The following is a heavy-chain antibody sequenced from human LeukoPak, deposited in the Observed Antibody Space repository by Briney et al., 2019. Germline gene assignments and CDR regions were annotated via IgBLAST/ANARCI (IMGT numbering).Heavy chain of an antibody. J-gene: IGHJ4*02. CDR2: IYYSGNT. Sequence: SETLSLTCTVSGGSISSYYWSWIRQPPGKGLEYIGHIYYSGNTDYNPSLKSRVTISVDTSKNQFSLKLSSVTAADTAVYYCARRGRSATTTYYFDYWGQGTLVTVSS. V-gene: IGHV4-59*08. CDR3: ARRGRSATTTYYFDY. CDR1: GGSISSYY. D-gene: IGHD1/OR15-1a*01.